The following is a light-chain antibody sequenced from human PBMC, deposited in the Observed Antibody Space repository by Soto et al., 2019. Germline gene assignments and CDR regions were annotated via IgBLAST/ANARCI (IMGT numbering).Light chain of an antibody. CDR3: QSYDSSLSGYV. J-gene: IGLJ1*01. Sequence: QCVLTQPPSVSGAPGQRVTISCTGSSFDIGAGYDVHWYQQLPGTAPKLLIYGNSNRPSGVPDRFSGSKSGTSASLAITGLQAEDEADYYCQSYDSSLSGYVFGTGTKLTAL. CDR2: GNS. V-gene: IGLV1-40*01. CDR1: SFDIGAGYD.